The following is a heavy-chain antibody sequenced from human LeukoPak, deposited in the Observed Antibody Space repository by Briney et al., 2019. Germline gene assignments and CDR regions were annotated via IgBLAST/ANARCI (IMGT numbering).Heavy chain of an antibody. CDR3: AKRHCSSTHCYAFDY. J-gene: IGHJ4*02. Sequence: GGSLRLSCATSGFTYSSCVMAWVRQAPGKGLEWVSSISGSGGSTYYADSVKGLFTISRDNSMNTLYLQMNSPTAEDTAVYYCAKRHCSSTHCYAFDYWGQGTLVTVSS. CDR1: GFTYSSCV. CDR2: ISGSGGST. V-gene: IGHV3-23*01. D-gene: IGHD2-2*01.